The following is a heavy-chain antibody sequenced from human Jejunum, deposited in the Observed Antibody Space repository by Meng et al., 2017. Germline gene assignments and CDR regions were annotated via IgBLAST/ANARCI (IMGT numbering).Heavy chain of an antibody. CDR2: IYHSGST. D-gene: IGHD2-8*02. Sequence: QVQVQESGPGLVKPSGTLSLTCAVSGGSIGSDNWWNWVRQPPGKGLEWIGEIYHSGSTNYNPSLKSRVTISVDKSKNQFSLKLTSVTAADTAVYYCARVADGTGAPYDYWGQGTLVTVSS. CDR3: ARVADGTGAPYDY. CDR1: GGSIGSDNW. J-gene: IGHJ4*02. V-gene: IGHV4-4*02.